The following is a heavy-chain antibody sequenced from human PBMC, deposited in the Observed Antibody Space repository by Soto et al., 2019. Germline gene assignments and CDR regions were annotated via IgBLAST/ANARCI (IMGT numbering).Heavy chain of an antibody. CDR1: GFTFSSYA. V-gene: IGHV3-30-3*01. CDR2: ISYDGSNK. J-gene: IGHJ6*02. D-gene: IGHD6-19*01. CDR3: ARERRWLATGYYYGMDV. Sequence: GGSLRLSCAASGFTFSSYAMHWVRQAPGKGLEWVAVISYDGSNKYYADSVKGRFTISRDNSKNTLYLQMNSLRAEDTAVYYCARERRWLATGYYYGMDVWGQGTTVTVSS.